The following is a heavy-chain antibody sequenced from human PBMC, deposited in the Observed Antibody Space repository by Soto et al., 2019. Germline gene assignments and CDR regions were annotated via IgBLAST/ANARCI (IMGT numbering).Heavy chain of an antibody. CDR1: GDTFSTYT. D-gene: IGHD6-19*01. V-gene: IGHV1-69*06. CDR2: ITPIFGTA. Sequence: QVQLVQSGAEVKNPGSSVKVSCKASGDTFSTYTISWVRQAPGQGLEWMGGITPIFGTANYAQKFQGRVTITADKSTTTAYMELSRLRSEDTAVYYCARERIAVAGWFDSWGQGTLVTVSS. CDR3: ARERIAVAGWFDS. J-gene: IGHJ5*01.